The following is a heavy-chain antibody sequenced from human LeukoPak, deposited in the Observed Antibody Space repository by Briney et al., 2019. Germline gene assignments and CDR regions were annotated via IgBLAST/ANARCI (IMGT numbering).Heavy chain of an antibody. J-gene: IGHJ4*02. Sequence: PSETLSLTCTVSGGSISSSSYYWGWIRQPPGKGLEWIGEINHSGSTNYNPSLKSRVTISVDTSKNQFSLKLSSVTAADTAVYYCAREVWDGYNLDYWGQGTLVAVSS. CDR2: INHSGST. CDR3: AREVWDGYNLDY. CDR1: GGSISSSSYY. V-gene: IGHV4-39*07. D-gene: IGHD5-24*01.